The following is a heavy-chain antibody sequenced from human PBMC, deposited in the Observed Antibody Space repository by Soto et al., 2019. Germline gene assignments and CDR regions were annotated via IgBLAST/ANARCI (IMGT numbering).Heavy chain of an antibody. CDR2: INSDGSST. J-gene: IGHJ4*02. Sequence: EVQLVESGGGLVQPGGSLRLSCAASGFTFSSYWMHWVRQAPGKGLVWVSRINSDGSSTSYADSVKGRFTISRDNAKNTLYVQMNGLSAEDTAVYYCARGPYDYVWGSYLPFDYWGQGTLVTVSS. D-gene: IGHD3-16*02. CDR3: ARGPYDYVWGSYLPFDY. CDR1: GFTFSSYW. V-gene: IGHV3-74*01.